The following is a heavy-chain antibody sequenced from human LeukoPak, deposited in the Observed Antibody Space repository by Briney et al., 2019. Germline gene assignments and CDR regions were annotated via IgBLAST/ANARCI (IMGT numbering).Heavy chain of an antibody. CDR2: INHSGST. D-gene: IGHD2-2*01. Sequence: KPSETLSLTCAVYGGSFSGYYWSWIRQPPGKGLEWIGEINHSGSTNYNPSLKSRVTISVDKSKNQFSLKLSSVTAADTAVYYCARAKKYCSSTSCYAGGRFDPWGQGTLVTVSS. CDR1: GGSFSGYY. J-gene: IGHJ5*02. V-gene: IGHV4-34*01. CDR3: ARAKKYCSSTSCYAGGRFDP.